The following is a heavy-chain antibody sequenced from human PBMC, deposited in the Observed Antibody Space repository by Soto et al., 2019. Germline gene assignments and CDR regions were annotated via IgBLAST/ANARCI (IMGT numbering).Heavy chain of an antibody. Sequence: GASVKVSCKASGGTFSSYAISWVRQAPXQGLEWMGGIIPIFGTANYAQKFQGRVTITADESTSTAYMELSSLRSEDTAVYYCARDREVVAATGAFDIWGQGTMVTVSS. CDR1: GGTFSSYA. D-gene: IGHD2-15*01. V-gene: IGHV1-69*13. CDR2: IIPIFGTA. CDR3: ARDREVVAATGAFDI. J-gene: IGHJ3*02.